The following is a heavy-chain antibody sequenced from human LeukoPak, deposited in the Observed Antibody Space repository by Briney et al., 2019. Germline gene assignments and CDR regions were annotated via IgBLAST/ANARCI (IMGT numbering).Heavy chain of an antibody. CDR3: ARDSGLEYYYVRFDI. Sequence: SETLSLTCAVSGGSISSSNWWSWVRQPPGKGLEWIGEIYHSGSTNYNPSLKSRVTISVDKSKNQFSLKLSSVTAADTAVYYCARDSGLEYYYVRFDIWGQGTMVTVSS. V-gene: IGHV4-4*02. CDR2: IYHSGST. CDR1: GGSISSSNW. J-gene: IGHJ3*02. D-gene: IGHD3-10*02.